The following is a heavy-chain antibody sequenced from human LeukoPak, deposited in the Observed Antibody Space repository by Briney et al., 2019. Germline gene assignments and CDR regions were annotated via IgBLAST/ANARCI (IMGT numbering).Heavy chain of an antibody. D-gene: IGHD3-9*01. J-gene: IGHJ4*02. CDR1: GFTFSSYS. Sequence: PGGSLRLSCAASGFTFSSYSMNWVRQAPGKGLEWVSSISSSSSYIYYADSVKGRFTISRDNAKNSLYLQMNSLRAEDTAVYYCVSGAFDWLPHYWGQGTLVTVSS. CDR2: ISSSSSYI. V-gene: IGHV3-21*01. CDR3: VSGAFDWLPHY.